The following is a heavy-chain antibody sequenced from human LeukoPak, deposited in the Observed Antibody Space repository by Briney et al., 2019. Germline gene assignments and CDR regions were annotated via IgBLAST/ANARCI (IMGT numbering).Heavy chain of an antibody. D-gene: IGHD3-10*01. CDR3: AREMSGSNDAFDI. V-gene: IGHV3-13*01. J-gene: IGHJ3*02. CDR2: IYKAGNT. Sequence: TGGSLRLSCAASGFTLSSYDMHWVRQATGEGLEWVSMIYKAGNTYYTGSVKGRFTISRENAKNSLYLQMNSPTAGDTAVYYCAREMSGSNDAFDIWGPGTMVTVSS. CDR1: GFTLSSYD.